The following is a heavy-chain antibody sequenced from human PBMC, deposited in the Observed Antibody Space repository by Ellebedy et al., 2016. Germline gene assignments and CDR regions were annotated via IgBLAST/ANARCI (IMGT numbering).Heavy chain of an antibody. J-gene: IGHJ6*02. CDR1: GYTFTSYY. CDR2: INPSGGST. V-gene: IGHV1-46*01. CDR3: ARDRMRGDPRSSYYYGMDV. D-gene: IGHD3-16*01. Sequence: ASVKVSCKASGYTFTSYYMHWVRQAPGQGLEWMGIINPSGGSTSNAQKIQGRVTMTRDTSKSTASMELRSLRSDETAVYYCARDRMRGDPRSSYYYGMDVWGQGTTVTVS.